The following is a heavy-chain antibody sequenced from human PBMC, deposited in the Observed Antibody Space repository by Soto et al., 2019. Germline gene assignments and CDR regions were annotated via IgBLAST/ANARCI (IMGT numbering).Heavy chain of an antibody. CDR1: GGTFSSYA. CDR3: ARELRLGELPQPFDY. J-gene: IGHJ4*02. Sequence: QVQLVQSGAEVKKPGSSVKVSCKASGGTFSSYAISWVRQAPGQGLEWMGGIIPIFGTANYAQKFQGGVTITADESTSTAYMELSSLRSEDTAVYYCARELRLGELPQPFDYWGQGTLVTVSS. CDR2: IIPIFGTA. V-gene: IGHV1-69*01. D-gene: IGHD3-16*01.